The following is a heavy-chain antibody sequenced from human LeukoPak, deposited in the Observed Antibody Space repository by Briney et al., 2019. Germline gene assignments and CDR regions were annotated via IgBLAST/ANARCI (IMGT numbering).Heavy chain of an antibody. CDR2: INPNSGGT. CDR1: GYTFTGYY. D-gene: IGHD3-22*01. V-gene: IGHV1-2*06. Sequence: ASVEVSCKASGYTFTGYYMHWVRQAPGQGLEWMGRINPNSGGTNYAQKFQGRVTMTRDTSISTAYMELSRLRSDDTAVYYCARVPSDYDSSGYYLFSYFDYWGQGTLVTVSS. CDR3: ARVPSDYDSSGYYLFSYFDY. J-gene: IGHJ4*02.